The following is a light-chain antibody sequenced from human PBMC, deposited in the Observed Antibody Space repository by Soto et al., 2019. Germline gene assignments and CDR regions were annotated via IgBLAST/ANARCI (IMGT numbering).Light chain of an antibody. J-gene: IGLJ2*01. CDR1: SSDVGSYNL. CDR3: CSCAGSSTVV. CDR2: EGS. Sequence: QSALTQPASVSGSPGQSITISCTGTSSDVGSYNLVSWYQQHPGKAPKLMIYEGSKRPSGVSNRFSGSKSGNTASLTISGLQAEDEADYYCCSCAGSSTVVFCGGTKLTVL. V-gene: IGLV2-23*01.